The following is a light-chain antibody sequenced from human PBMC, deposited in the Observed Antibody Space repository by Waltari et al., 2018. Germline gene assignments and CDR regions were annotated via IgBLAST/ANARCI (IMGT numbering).Light chain of an antibody. V-gene: IGLV3-25*03. Sequence: RPAQAPLLVIHKEARRPAEVPERFSGATSGTRVTLTISGAQAEDEADDYCQSVDSTGSYVVFGGGTKLTVL. CDR2: KEA. CDR3: QSVDSTGSYVV. J-gene: IGLJ2*01.